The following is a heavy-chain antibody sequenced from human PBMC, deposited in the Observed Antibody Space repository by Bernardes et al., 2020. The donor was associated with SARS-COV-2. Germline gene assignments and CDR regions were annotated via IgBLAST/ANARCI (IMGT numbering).Heavy chain of an antibody. CDR3: ARGSRDGYNSFDY. CDR2: SNPGNGDT. CDR1: GYIFTSYP. V-gene: IGHV1-3*02. D-gene: IGHD1-1*01. Sequence: ASVKVSCKASGYIFTSYPIHWVRQAPGQRLEWMGRSNPGNGDTKYSQEFQGRVTITSDTSASTAYMELSSLRSEDMAVYYCARGSRDGYNSFDYWGQGTLVTVSS. J-gene: IGHJ4*02.